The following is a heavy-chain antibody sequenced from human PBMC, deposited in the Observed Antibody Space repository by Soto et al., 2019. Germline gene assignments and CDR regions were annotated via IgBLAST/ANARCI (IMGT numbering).Heavy chain of an antibody. CDR1: GGTFSSYA. J-gene: IGHJ4*02. V-gene: IGHV1-69*01. CDR2: IIPIFGTA. D-gene: IGHD5-12*01. CDR3: ARGKGERWLQPFDY. Sequence: QVQLVQSGAEVKKPGSSVKVSCKACGGTFSSYAISWVRQAPGQGLEWMGGIIPIFGTANYAQKFQGRVTISADESTSTAYMELSSLRSEDTAVYYCARGKGERWLQPFDYWGQGTLVTVSS.